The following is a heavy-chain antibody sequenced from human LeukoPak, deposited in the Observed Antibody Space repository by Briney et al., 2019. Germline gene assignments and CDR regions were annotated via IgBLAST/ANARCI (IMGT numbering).Heavy chain of an antibody. CDR2: IYYSGST. V-gene: IGHV4-39*07. D-gene: IGHD3-3*01. CDR1: GGSISSSSYY. J-gene: IGHJ4*02. Sequence: SETLSLTCTVSGGSISSSSYYWGWIRQPPGKGLEWIGSIYYSGSTYYNPSRKSRVTISEYKAKNQFSLKQSSVTAAHTAVYYCAREGLGRGITIFGVVILYWGQGTLVTVSS. CDR3: AREGLGRGITIFGVVILY.